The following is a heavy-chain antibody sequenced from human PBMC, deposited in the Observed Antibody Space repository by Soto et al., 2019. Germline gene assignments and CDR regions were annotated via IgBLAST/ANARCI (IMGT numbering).Heavy chain of an antibody. CDR1: GGSIRSYY. V-gene: IGHV4-4*07. J-gene: IGHJ5*02. Sequence: SETLSFTCAVSGGSIRSYYWSWIQQPAGKGLEWIGRIYTSGSTNYKPALKSRVTMSVDTSENQFSLKLSSVTAADTAVYYCASQLEGFLDPWGQGTLVTVSS. CDR2: IYTSGST. CDR3: ASQLEGFLDP. D-gene: IGHD3-3*01.